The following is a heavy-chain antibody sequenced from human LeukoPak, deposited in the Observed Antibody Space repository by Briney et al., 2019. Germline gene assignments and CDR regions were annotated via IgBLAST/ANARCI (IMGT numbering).Heavy chain of an antibody. Sequence: GGSLRLSCAASGFTFGSYAMHWVRQAPGKGVEGVTLISYDGNNKEYADSGKGRFTISRDNSKNSLYLQMNSLRGEDTAMYYCARGMYYDFLAGPPDYWGQGTLVTVSS. J-gene: IGHJ4*02. V-gene: IGHV3-30*04. CDR3: ARGMYYDFLAGPPDY. D-gene: IGHD3-9*01. CDR2: ISYDGNNK. CDR1: GFTFGSYA.